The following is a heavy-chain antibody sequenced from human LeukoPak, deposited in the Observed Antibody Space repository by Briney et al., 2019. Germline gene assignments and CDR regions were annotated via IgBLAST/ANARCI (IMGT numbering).Heavy chain of an antibody. CDR2: ISWNSGSI. Sequence: PGGSLRLSCEASGFIFDDYAMHWVRQAPGKGLEWVSGISWNSGSIGYGDSVKGRFTISRDNAKNSLYLHMHSLRADDTALYYCAKSTISSAPAGDFQHWGQGTLVTVSS. V-gene: IGHV3-9*01. D-gene: IGHD2/OR15-2a*01. CDR1: GFIFDDYA. CDR3: AKSTISSAPAGDFQH. J-gene: IGHJ1*01.